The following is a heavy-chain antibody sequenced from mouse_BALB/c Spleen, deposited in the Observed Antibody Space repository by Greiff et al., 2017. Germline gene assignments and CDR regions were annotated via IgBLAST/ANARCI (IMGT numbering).Heavy chain of an antibody. CDR3: ARRGFSWFAY. CDR2: ISSGGGST. Sequence: EVKLMESGGGLVKPGGSLKLSCAASGFAFSSYDMSWVRQTPEKRLEWVAYISSGGGSTYYPDTVKGRFTISRDNAKNTLYLQMSSLKSEDTAMYYCARRGFSWFAYWGQGTLVTVSA. J-gene: IGHJ3*01. CDR1: GFAFSSYD. V-gene: IGHV5-12-1*01.